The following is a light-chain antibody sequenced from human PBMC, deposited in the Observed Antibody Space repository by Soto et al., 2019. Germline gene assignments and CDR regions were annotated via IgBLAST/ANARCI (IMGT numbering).Light chain of an antibody. V-gene: IGKV3-20*01. CDR3: QQYGSSPIT. J-gene: IGKJ5*01. Sequence: EIVLTQSPGTLSLSPGERATLSCGASQSVGSSSLAWYQQKTGQPPRLLIYGASSRATVIPDSVSGSVSGTDFTLTISSLESEDFAVYYCQQYGSSPITFGQGTRLEIK. CDR1: QSVGSSS. CDR2: GAS.